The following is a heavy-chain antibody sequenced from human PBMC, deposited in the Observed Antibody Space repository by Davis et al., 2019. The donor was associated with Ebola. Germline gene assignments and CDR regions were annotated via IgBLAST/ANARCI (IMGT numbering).Heavy chain of an antibody. CDR3: ARGDIVLMVYARPGLDY. D-gene: IGHD2-8*01. J-gene: IGHJ4*02. CDR1: GYTFTGYY. V-gene: IGHV1-2*02. Sequence: ASVKVSCKASGYTFTGYYMHWVRQAPGQGLEWMGWINPNSGGTNYAQKLQGRVTMTRDTSISTAYMELSRLRSDDTAVYYCARGDIVLMVYARPGLDYWGQGTLVTVSS. CDR2: INPNSGGT.